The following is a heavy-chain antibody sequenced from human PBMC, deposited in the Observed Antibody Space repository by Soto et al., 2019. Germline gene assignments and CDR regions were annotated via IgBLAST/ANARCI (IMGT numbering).Heavy chain of an antibody. D-gene: IGHD3-3*01. V-gene: IGHV4-31*03. CDR2: IYYSGST. CDR1: GVSISSGGYY. J-gene: IGHJ4*02. CDR3: AHSRAPRVLDY. Sequence: PSETLSLTCTVSGVSISSGGYYWTWIRQHPQKGLEWIGHIYYSGSTYYNPSLKSRVTISVDTSKNQVVLTMTNMDPVDTATYYCAHSRAPRVLDYWGQGTPVTVSS.